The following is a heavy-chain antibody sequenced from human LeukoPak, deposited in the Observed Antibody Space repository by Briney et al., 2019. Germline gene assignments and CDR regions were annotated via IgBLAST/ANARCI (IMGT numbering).Heavy chain of an antibody. CDR1: GGSINSGDYY. CDR2: IYYSGST. V-gene: IGHV4-30-4*01. D-gene: IGHD3-10*01. Sequence: PSETLSLTCTVSGGSINSGDYYWTWIRQPPGKSLEWIGYIYYSGSTYYHPSLKSRVIISIDTSENQFSLKLSSVTAADTAVYYCARVRYYTSGTYYNVVDYWGQGTLVTVSS. J-gene: IGHJ4*02. CDR3: ARVRYYTSGTYYNVVDY.